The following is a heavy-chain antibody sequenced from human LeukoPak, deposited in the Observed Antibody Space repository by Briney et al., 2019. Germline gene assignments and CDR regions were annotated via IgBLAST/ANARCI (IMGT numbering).Heavy chain of an antibody. CDR2: ISYDGSNK. Sequence: GRSLRLSCAASGFTFSSYAMHWVRQAPGKGLEWVAVISYDGSNKYYADSVKGRFTISRDNSKNTLYLQMNSLRAEDTAVYYCARDRSGGSSHAPRFDPWGQGTLVTVSS. V-gene: IGHV3-30*04. CDR1: GFTFSSYA. D-gene: IGHD6-19*01. J-gene: IGHJ5*02. CDR3: ARDRSGGSSHAPRFDP.